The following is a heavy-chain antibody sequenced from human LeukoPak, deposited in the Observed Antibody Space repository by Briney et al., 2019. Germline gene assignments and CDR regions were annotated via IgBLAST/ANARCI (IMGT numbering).Heavy chain of an antibody. CDR1: GGSFSGYY. Sequence: SETLSLTCAVYGGSFSGYYWSWIRQPPGKGLEWIGEINHSGSTNYNPSLKSRVTISVDTSKNQFSLELSSVTAADTAVYYCARGTGPFWIAVVPAASYFDYWGQGTLVTVSS. V-gene: IGHV4-34*01. CDR3: ARGTGPFWIAVVPAASYFDY. CDR2: INHSGST. D-gene: IGHD2-2*01. J-gene: IGHJ4*02.